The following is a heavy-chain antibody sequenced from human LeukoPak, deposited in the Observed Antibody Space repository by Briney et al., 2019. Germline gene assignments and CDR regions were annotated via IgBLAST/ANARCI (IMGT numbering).Heavy chain of an antibody. D-gene: IGHD3-10*01. CDR2: ISSSSSYI. V-gene: IGHV3-21*01. CDR1: GFTFSSYS. CDR3: AKDMGFELLYYFDY. Sequence: PGGSLRLSCAASGFTFSSYSMNWVRQAPGKGLEWVSSISSSSSYIYYADSVKGRFTISRDNAKNSLYLQMNSLRAEDTAVYYCAKDMGFELLYYFDYWGQGTLVTVSS. J-gene: IGHJ4*02.